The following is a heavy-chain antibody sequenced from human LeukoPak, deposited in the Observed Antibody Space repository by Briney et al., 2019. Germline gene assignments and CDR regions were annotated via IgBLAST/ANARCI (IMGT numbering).Heavy chain of an antibody. V-gene: IGHV3-7*01. Sequence: GGSLRLSCAASGFTFSTYWMSWVRQAPGKGLEWVANIKQDGSDKFYVDSVKGRFTISRDNAKNSMYLQMSSLRAGDTAIYYCARVLPVASRDYWGQGTLVTVSS. J-gene: IGHJ4*02. CDR2: IKQDGSDK. CDR1: GFTFSTYW. CDR3: ARVLPVASRDY. D-gene: IGHD2-2*01.